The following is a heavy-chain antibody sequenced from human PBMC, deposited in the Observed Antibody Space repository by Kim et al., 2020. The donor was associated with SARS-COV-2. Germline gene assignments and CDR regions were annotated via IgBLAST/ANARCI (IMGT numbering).Heavy chain of an antibody. J-gene: IGHJ4*02. V-gene: IGHV2-70*01. Sequence: YSTSLKTRLTTSKDTSKNQVVLTMTNMDPVDTATYYCARIEAGYSGSYDYWGQGTLVTVSS. D-gene: IGHD1-26*01. CDR3: ARIEAGYSGSYDY.